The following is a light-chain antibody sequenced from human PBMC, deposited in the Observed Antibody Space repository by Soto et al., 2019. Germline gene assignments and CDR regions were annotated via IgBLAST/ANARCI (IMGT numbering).Light chain of an antibody. CDR3: QQSYSTPRT. V-gene: IGKV1-39*01. Sequence: DIQMTQSPSSLSASVGDRVTITCRASQSISSYLNWYQQTPGKAPKLLISAASSLQTGVPSRFSGSGSGTDFTLTISSLQPEDFATYYCQQSYSTPRTFGGGTKVEIK. CDR2: AAS. J-gene: IGKJ4*01. CDR1: QSISSY.